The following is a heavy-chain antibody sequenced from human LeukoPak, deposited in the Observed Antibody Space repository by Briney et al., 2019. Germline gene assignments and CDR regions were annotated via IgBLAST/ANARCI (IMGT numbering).Heavy chain of an antibody. CDR1: GFTFSSYS. CDR2: ISTSSSYI. Sequence: GGSLRLSCAASGFTFSSYSMNWVRQAPGKGLEWVSSISTSSSYIYYADAVKGRFSIFRDNAKNSLYLQMNSLRAEDTAVYYYARDKSVTSTYYYGMDVWGQGTTVTVSS. V-gene: IGHV3-21*01. CDR3: ARDKSVTSTYYYGMDV. D-gene: IGHD4-11*01. J-gene: IGHJ6*02.